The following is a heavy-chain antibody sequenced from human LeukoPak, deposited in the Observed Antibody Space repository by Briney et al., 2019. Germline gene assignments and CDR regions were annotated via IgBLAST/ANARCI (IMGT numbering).Heavy chain of an antibody. CDR1: GYTFTSYD. CDR2: MNPNSGNT. D-gene: IGHD6-19*01. V-gene: IGHV1-8*01. CDR3: ARGSGVYSSGWYDWFDP. J-gene: IGHJ5*02. Sequence: GASVKVSCKASGYTFTSYDINWVRQATGQGLEWMGWMNPNSGNTGYAQKFQGRVTMTRNTSIGTAYMELSSPRSEDTAVYYCARGSGVYSSGWYDWFDPWGQGTLVTVSS.